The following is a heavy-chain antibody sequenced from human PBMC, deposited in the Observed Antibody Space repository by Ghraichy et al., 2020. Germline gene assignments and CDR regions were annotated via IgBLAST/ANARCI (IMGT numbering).Heavy chain of an antibody. CDR2: ISSSSSTI. Sequence: GESLNISCAASGFTFSSYSMNWVRQAPGKGLEWVSYISSSSSTIYYADSVKGRFTISRDNAKNSLYLQMNSLRDEDTAVYYCARELIPGSSYYYYGMDVWGQGTTVTVSS. D-gene: IGHD3-16*01. CDR1: GFTFSSYS. J-gene: IGHJ6*02. CDR3: ARELIPGSSYYYYGMDV. V-gene: IGHV3-48*02.